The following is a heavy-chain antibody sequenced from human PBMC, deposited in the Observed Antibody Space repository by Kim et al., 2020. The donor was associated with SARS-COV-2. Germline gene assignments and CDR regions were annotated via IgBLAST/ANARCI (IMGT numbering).Heavy chain of an antibody. V-gene: IGHV4-34*01. Sequence: SETLSLTCAVYGGSFGGYYWSWIRQPPGKGLEWIGEINHSGSTNYNPSLKSRVTISVDTSKNQFSLKLSSVTAADTAVYYCASIRVHTIFGVVASSYNWFDPWGQGTLVTVSS. D-gene: IGHD3-3*01. J-gene: IGHJ5*02. CDR1: GGSFGGYY. CDR2: INHSGST. CDR3: ASIRVHTIFGVVASSYNWFDP.